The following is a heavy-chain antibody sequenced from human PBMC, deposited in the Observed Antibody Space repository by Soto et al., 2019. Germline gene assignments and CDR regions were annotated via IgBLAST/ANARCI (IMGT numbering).Heavy chain of an antibody. CDR3: ARVGPWAAGSRFDP. CDR1: GVSISSGDYY. CDR2: IYYRGRT. J-gene: IGHJ5*02. D-gene: IGHD6-13*01. Sequence: QVQLQESGPGLVKPSQTLSLTCTVSGVSISSGDYYWSWIRQPPGKGMEWIGYIYYRGRTSYNPSLKSRVTISVDTSKNQFSLKLSSVTAADTAVYYCARVGPWAAGSRFDPWGQGTLVTVSS. V-gene: IGHV4-30-4*01.